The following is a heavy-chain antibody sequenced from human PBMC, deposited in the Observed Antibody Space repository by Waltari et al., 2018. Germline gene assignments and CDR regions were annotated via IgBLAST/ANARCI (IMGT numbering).Heavy chain of an antibody. CDR3: AKGGYSGYEYYFDY. D-gene: IGHD5-12*01. Sequence: EVQLVESGGVVVQPGGSLRLSCAASGFTFDDYAMHWARQAPGKGLEWVSLISWDGGSTYYADSVKGRFTISRDNSKNSLYLQMNSLRAEDTALYYCAKGGYSGYEYYFDYWGQGTLVTVSS. CDR2: ISWDGGST. CDR1: GFTFDDYA. V-gene: IGHV3-43D*03. J-gene: IGHJ4*02.